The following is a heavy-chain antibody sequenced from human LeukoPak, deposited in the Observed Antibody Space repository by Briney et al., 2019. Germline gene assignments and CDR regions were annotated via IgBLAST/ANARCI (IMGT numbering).Heavy chain of an antibody. CDR1: GVSVSSRSYH. D-gene: IGHD1-26*01. V-gene: IGHV4-39*02. CDR2: ISYNGST. Sequence: SETLSLTCNISGVSVSSRSYHWGWIRQPPGKGLEWIGSISYNGSTYYNPSLRSRVTVSVDTSKNHLSVRLNSVSAADTAVYYCSRGIEEWEGADSWGQGTLVTVSS. CDR3: SRGIEEWEGADS. J-gene: IGHJ4*02.